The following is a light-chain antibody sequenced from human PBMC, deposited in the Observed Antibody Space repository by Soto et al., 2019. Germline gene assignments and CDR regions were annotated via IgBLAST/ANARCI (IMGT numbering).Light chain of an antibody. CDR2: GAS. Sequence: ETVLTQSPATLSLSPGETATLSCRASQRVTNNLAWYQWKLGQPPRLLIYGASTRATGIPVRFRGSGSGTEFTLPINSLECEDSAVYYCQQHHNWPWTFGQGTRVEIK. CDR1: QRVTNN. J-gene: IGKJ1*01. CDR3: QQHHNWPWT. V-gene: IGKV3-15*01.